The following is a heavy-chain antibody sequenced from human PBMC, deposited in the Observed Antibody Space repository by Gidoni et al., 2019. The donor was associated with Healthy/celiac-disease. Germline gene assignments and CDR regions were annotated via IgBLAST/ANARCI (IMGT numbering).Heavy chain of an antibody. V-gene: IGHV4-59*01. CDR1: GGSIISYY. J-gene: IGHJ6*02. D-gene: IGHD6-6*01. Sequence: HVQLPESGPGLVKPSETLSLTCPVSGGSIISYYWSWIRQPPGKGLEWIGYIYYSGSTNYNPSLKSRVTISVDTSKNQFSLKLSSVTAADTAVYYCARWGYSSSSWRYYGMDVWGQGTTVTVSS. CDR3: ARWGYSSSSWRYYGMDV. CDR2: IYYSGST.